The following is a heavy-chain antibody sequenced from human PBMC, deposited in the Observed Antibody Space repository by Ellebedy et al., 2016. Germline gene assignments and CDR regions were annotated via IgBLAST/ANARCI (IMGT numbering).Heavy chain of an antibody. CDR3: ARVSRYDILTGYYTRFDY. CDR1: GFTFSSYW. V-gene: IGHV3-7*01. D-gene: IGHD3-9*01. J-gene: IGHJ4*02. CDR2: IKQDGSEK. Sequence: GGSLRLXXAASGFTFSSYWMSWVRQAPGKGLEWVANIKQDGSEKYYVDSVKGRFTISRDNAKNSLYLQMNSLRAEDTAVYYCARVSRYDILTGYYTRFDYWGQGTLVTVSS.